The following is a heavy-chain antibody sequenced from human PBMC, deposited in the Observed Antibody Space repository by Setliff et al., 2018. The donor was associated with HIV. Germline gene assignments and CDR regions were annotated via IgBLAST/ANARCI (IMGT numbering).Heavy chain of an antibody. CDR3: AKDLDIVVVPAAPDAFDI. Sequence: GGSLRLSCAASGFTFSSYASGWVRQAPGKGLEWVSAISGSGGSTYYADSVKGRFTISSDNSKNTLYLQMNSLRAEDTAVYYCAKDLDIVVVPAAPDAFDIWGQGKMVTVSS. D-gene: IGHD2-2*03. CDR2: ISGSGGST. V-gene: IGHV3-23*01. CDR1: GFTFSSYA. J-gene: IGHJ3*02.